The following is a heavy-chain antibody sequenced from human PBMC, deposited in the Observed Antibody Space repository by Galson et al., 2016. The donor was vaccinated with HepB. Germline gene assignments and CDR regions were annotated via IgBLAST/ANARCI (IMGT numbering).Heavy chain of an antibody. CDR3: VKAGRGASGGTLSP. D-gene: IGHD6-13*01. CDR2: VSGCSNFI. CDR1: GFSFETYT. Sequence: SLRLSCAASGFSFETYTMNWVRQAPGKGLEWVSSVSGCSNFIYYARSVKGRSTISRDNAENSLYLQMNRLRVEDTAVYYCVKAGRGASGGTLSPWGQGNPGHRLL. J-gene: IGHJ5*02. V-gene: IGHV3-21*06.